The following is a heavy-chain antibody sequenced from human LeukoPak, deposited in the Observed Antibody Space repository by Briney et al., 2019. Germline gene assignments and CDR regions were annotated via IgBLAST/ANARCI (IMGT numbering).Heavy chain of an antibody. D-gene: IGHD3-22*01. J-gene: IGHJ6*02. Sequence: PGGSLRLSCAASGFTFSSYGMHWVRQAPGKGLEWVAVISYDGSNKYYADSVKGRFTISRDNSKNTLYLQMNSLRAEDTAVYYCAKDMTEYYDSSGYYHNSLYYYGMDVWGQGTTVTVSS. V-gene: IGHV3-30*18. CDR1: GFTFSSYG. CDR2: ISYDGSNK. CDR3: AKDMTEYYDSSGYYHNSLYYYGMDV.